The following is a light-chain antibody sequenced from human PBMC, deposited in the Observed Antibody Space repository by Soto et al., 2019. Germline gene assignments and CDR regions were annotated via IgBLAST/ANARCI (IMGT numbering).Light chain of an antibody. CDR1: QSISSY. J-gene: IGKJ4*01. CDR3: QQSYSTLRVT. CDR2: AAS. V-gene: IGKV1-39*01. Sequence: DIQVTQSPSSLSASVADRVTITCRASQSISSYLNWYQQKPGKAPKLLIYAASSLQSGVPSRFSGSGSGTDFTLTISSLQPEDFATYYCQQSYSTLRVTFGGGTKVDI.